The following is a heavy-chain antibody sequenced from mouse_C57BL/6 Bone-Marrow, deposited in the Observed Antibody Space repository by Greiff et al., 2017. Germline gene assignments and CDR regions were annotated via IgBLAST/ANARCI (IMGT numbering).Heavy chain of an antibody. V-gene: IGHV1-80*01. CDR3: ARHPSTTVVARDY. CDR1: GYAFSSYW. Sequence: QVQLQQSGAELVKPGASVKISCKASGYAFSSYWMNWVKQRPGKGLEWIGQIYPGDGDTNYNGKFKGKATLTADKSSNTAYMQLSSLTTEDSAIYYCARHPSTTVVARDYRGQGTTLTVSS. J-gene: IGHJ2*01. D-gene: IGHD1-1*01. CDR2: IYPGDGDT.